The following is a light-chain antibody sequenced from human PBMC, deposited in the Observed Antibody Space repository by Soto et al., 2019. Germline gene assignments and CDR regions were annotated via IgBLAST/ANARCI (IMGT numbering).Light chain of an antibody. V-gene: IGKV1-39*01. CDR2: AAS. CDR1: QSISRY. CDR3: YHYKNYPVGT. J-gene: IGKJ2*02. Sequence: DIQMTQSPSSLSASVGDRVTITCRASQSISRYLNWYQQKPGKAPKLLIYAASSLQSGVPSRFSGSGSGTEFTLTTSSLQADDFATYYCYHYKNYPVGTFGQGTK.